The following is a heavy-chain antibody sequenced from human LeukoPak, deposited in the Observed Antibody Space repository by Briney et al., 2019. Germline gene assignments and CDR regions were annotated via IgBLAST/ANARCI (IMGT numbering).Heavy chain of an antibody. CDR3: AKDWVTPVTNGPFLY. V-gene: IGHV3-23*01. D-gene: IGHD4-17*01. J-gene: IGHJ4*02. Sequence: GGSLRLSCAASGCTFSSFAMSWVRQGPGKGLEWVSCIGASGDSTYNADSVKGRYTISRDNSKNTLYLQMNRLRAEDTAVYYCAKDWVTPVTNGPFLYWGQGTLVTVSS. CDR2: IGASGDST. CDR1: GCTFSSFA.